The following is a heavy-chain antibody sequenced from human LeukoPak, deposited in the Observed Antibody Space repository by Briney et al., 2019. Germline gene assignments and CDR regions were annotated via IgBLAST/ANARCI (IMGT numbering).Heavy chain of an antibody. CDR3: ARDSNSYGSGATIDY. CDR2: IWYDGSNK. V-gene: IGHV3-33*01. D-gene: IGHD3-10*01. CDR1: GFTFSTYG. J-gene: IGHJ4*02. Sequence: GGSLRLSCAASGFTFSTYGMHWVRQAPGKGLEWLTDIWYDGSNKYYTDSVKGRFTISRDNSKNTLYLQMSSLRAEDTDVYYCARDSNSYGSGATIDYWGQGTLVTVSS.